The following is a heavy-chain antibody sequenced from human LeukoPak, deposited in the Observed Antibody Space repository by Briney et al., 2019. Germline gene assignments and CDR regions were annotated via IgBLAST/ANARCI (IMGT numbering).Heavy chain of an antibody. V-gene: IGHV3-49*04. CDR2: IRSKSNGGTT. Sequence: PGGSLRPSCAASGFTFSSYAMHWVRQAPGKGLEWVGFIRSKSNGGTTHYAASVEGRFTISRDDSNSIAYLQMNSLKTEDTAVYYCVRDYRYAGHESVYWGQGTLVTVSS. CDR1: GFTFSSYA. CDR3: VRDYRYAGHESVY. D-gene: IGHD5-12*01. J-gene: IGHJ4*02.